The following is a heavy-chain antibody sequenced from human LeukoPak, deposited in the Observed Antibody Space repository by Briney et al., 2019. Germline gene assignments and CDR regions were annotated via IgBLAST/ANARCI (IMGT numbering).Heavy chain of an antibody. Sequence: PSETLSLTCTVSGGSISSSTYYWGWIRQPPGKGLEWIGTIYYRGSTYYNPSLKSRVTISVDTPKNQFPLKLTSVTAADRAVYYCATLGRTYYDFWSGPWGQGTLVTVSS. J-gene: IGHJ5*02. CDR1: GGSISSSTYY. CDR2: IYYRGST. CDR3: ATLGRTYYDFWSGP. V-gene: IGHV4-39*01. D-gene: IGHD3-3*01.